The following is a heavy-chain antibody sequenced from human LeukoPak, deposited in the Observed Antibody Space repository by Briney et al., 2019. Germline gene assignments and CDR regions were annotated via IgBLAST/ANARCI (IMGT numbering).Heavy chain of an antibody. CDR3: ARWDLRAARGDY. CDR2: MSTYNGNT. V-gene: IGHV1-18*01. J-gene: IGHJ4*02. CDR1: GYTFINYG. Sequence: ASVTVSCKASGYTFINYGIIWVRQAPGQGLEWMGWMSTYNGNTNYAQKLQGRVTMTTDTSTSTAYMELRSLRSDDTAVYYCARWDLRAARGDYWGQGTLVTVSS. D-gene: IGHD3-10*01.